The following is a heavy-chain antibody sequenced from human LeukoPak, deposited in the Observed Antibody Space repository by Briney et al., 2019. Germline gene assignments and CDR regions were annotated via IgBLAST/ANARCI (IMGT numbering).Heavy chain of an antibody. Sequence: GGSLRLSCAASGIIFRSYWMSWVRQAPGKGLEWVASIKQDGSLRDYGDSAKGRFTISRDNAKNSLYLQMDSLRVEDTAVYYCARDDGYSSFTYWGQGALVTVSS. J-gene: IGHJ4*02. CDR3: ARDDGYSSFTY. CDR1: GIIFRSYW. D-gene: IGHD3-22*01. V-gene: IGHV3-7*01. CDR2: IKQDGSLR.